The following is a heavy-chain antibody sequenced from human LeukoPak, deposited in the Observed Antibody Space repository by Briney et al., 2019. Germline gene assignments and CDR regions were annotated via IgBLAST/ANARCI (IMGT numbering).Heavy chain of an antibody. D-gene: IGHD1-26*01. CDR1: GYTFTSYG. Sequence: ASVKVSCKAFGYTFTSYGINWVRQAPGQGLEWMGWISAYNGNTNYAQKLQGRVTMTTDTTANTAYMELRSLRSDDTAVYYCARNVIVGAVFDNWGQGTLVTVSS. CDR2: ISAYNGNT. CDR3: ARNVIVGAVFDN. V-gene: IGHV1-18*01. J-gene: IGHJ4*02.